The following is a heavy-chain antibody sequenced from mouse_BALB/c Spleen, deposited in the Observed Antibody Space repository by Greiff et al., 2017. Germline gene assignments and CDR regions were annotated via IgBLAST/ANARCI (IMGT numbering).Heavy chain of an antibody. CDR3: ARRSPFVDY. CDR1: GFTFSSYT. CDR2: ISNGGGST. J-gene: IGHJ4*01. Sequence: EVKVVESGGGLVQPGGSLKLSCAASGFTFSSYTMSWVRQTPEKRLEWVAYISNGGGSTYYPDTVKGRFTISRDNAKNTLYLQMSSLKSEDTAMYYCARRSPFVDYWGQGTSVTVSS. V-gene: IGHV5-12-2*01.